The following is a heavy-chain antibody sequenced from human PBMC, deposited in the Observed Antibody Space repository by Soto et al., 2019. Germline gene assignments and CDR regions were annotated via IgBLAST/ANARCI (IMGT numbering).Heavy chain of an antibody. CDR3: AKGVEMAKISAFDI. CDR1: GFPFSSYA. Sequence: GGSLRLSCAASGFPFSSYAMSLVRQSPGKGLEWVSAISGSGGSTYYADSVKGRFTISRDNSKNTLYLQMNSLRAEDTAVYYCAKGVEMAKISAFDIWGQGKMVTVSS. CDR2: ISGSGGST. V-gene: IGHV3-23*01. D-gene: IGHD5-12*01. J-gene: IGHJ3*02.